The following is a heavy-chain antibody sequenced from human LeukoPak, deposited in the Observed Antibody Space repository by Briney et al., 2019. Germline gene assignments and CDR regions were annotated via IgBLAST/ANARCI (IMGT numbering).Heavy chain of an antibody. CDR3: AKGMLNYYYMDA. CDR1: GLTFDDYA. V-gene: IGHV3-9*01. Sequence: GGSLRLSCAASGLTFDDYAMHWVRQAPGKGLEWVSGISWNSGSIGYADSVKGRFTISRDNAKNSLYLQMDSLRVEDTAVYYCAKGMLNYYYMDAWGKGTTVTVSS. J-gene: IGHJ6*03. CDR2: ISWNSGSI. D-gene: IGHD3-16*01.